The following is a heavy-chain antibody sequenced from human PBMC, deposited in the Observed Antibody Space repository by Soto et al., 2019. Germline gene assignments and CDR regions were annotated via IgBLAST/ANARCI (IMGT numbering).Heavy chain of an antibody. CDR1: GGTFSSEA. J-gene: IGHJ6*02. V-gene: IGHV1-69*01. CDR3: ARGRWGPGIAVAGGLVDPGPLRYNFYGMDV. D-gene: IGHD6-19*01. Sequence: QVQLVQSGAEVKKPGSSVKVSCEASGGTFSSEAINWVRQAPGQGLEWMGGIIPMFGTGTDAQKFQGRVTIAADESTGTAYLQLSSLRSEDTAVYYCARGRWGPGIAVAGGLVDPGPLRYNFYGMDVWGQGTTVTVSS. CDR2: IIPMFGTG.